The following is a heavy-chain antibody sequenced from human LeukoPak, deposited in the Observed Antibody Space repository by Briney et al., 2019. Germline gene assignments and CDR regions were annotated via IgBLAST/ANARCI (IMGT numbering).Heavy chain of an antibody. V-gene: IGHV4-39*07. CDR2: IYYSGST. J-gene: IGHJ5*02. D-gene: IGHD3-3*01. CDR3: ARVDYDFWSGDSNWFDP. Sequence: PSETLSLTCTVSGGSISSYYWGWLRQPPGKGLEWIGSIYYSGSTYYNPSLKSRVTISLGTSKNQFSLKLSSVTAADTAVYYCARVDYDFWSGDSNWFDPWGQGTLVTVSS. CDR1: GGSISSYY.